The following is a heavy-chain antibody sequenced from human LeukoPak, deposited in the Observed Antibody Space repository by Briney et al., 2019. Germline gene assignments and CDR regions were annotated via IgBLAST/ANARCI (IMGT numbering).Heavy chain of an antibody. CDR3: ASGRVNWNYLVERDWFDP. CDR1: GFTFSSYG. V-gene: IGHV3-33*08. J-gene: IGHJ5*02. CDR2: IWYGGSNK. D-gene: IGHD1-7*01. Sequence: PGGSLRLSCAASGFTFSSYGMHWVRQAPGKGLEWVAVIWYGGSNKYYADSVKGRFTISRDNSKNTLYLQMNSLRAEDTAVYYCASGRVNWNYLVERDWFDPWGQGTLVTVSS.